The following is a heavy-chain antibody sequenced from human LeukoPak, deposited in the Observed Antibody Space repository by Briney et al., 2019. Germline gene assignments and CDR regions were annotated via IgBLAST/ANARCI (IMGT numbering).Heavy chain of an antibody. Sequence: GGSLRLSCAASGSTFSSYEMNWVRQAPGKGLEWVSKISSSGSAIYYADSVKGRFTIYRDNAKSTLYLQMNSLRVEYTAVYYCARGGSLGYWGQGTLVTVSS. CDR2: ISSSGSAI. J-gene: IGHJ4*02. D-gene: IGHD6-19*01. V-gene: IGHV3-48*03. CDR3: ARGGSLGY. CDR1: GSTFSSYE.